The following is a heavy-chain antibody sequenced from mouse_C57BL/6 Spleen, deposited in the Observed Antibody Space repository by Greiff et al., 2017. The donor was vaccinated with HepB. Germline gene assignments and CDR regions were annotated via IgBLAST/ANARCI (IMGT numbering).Heavy chain of an antibody. CDR1: GFTFSSYG. D-gene: IGHD2-4*01. V-gene: IGHV5-6*01. CDR2: ISRGGSYT. CDR3: ARSYDYGAMDY. J-gene: IGHJ4*01. Sequence: EVQLVESGGDLVKPGGSLKLSCAASGFTFSSYGMSWVRQTPDKRLEWVATISRGGSYTYFPDSVKGRFTISRDNAKNTLYRQMSSLKSEDTAMYYCARSYDYGAMDYWGQGTSVTVSS.